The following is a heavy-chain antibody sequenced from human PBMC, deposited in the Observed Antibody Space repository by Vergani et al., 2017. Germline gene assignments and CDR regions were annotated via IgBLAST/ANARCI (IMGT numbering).Heavy chain of an antibody. CDR1: GYTFTSYG. CDR3: ARVGGGTTVTTGVFDL. D-gene: IGHD4-17*01. V-gene: IGHV1-18*01. CDR2: ISAYNGNT. J-gene: IGHJ2*01. Sequence: QVQLVQSGAEVKKPGASVKVSCKASGYTFTSYGISWVRQAPGQGLEWMGWISAYNGNTNYAQQLQGRVPMTTDTSTSTAYMELRSLRSDDTAVYDGARVGGGTTVTTGVFDLWGRGTLVTVSS.